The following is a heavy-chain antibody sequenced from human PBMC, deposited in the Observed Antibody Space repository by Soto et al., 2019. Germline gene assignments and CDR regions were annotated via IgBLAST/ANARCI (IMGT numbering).Heavy chain of an antibody. CDR3: ARCLRFLEWSYFDY. CDR1: GGSISSSSYY. V-gene: IGHV4-39*01. CDR2: IYYSGST. Sequence: QLQLQESGPGLVKPSETLSLTCTVSGGSISSSSYYWGWIRQPPGKGLEWIGSIYYSGSTYYNPSLKSRVTISVDTSKNQFSLKLSSVTAADTAVYYCARCLRFLEWSYFDYWGQGTLVTVSS. D-gene: IGHD3-3*01. J-gene: IGHJ4*02.